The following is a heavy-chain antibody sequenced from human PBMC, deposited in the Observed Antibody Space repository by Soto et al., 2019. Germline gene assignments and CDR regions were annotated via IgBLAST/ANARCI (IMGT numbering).Heavy chain of an antibody. D-gene: IGHD6-19*01. Sequence: QVQLVQSGAEVKKPGSSVKVSCKDSGGTFSTYSMFWVRQAPGQGLEWMGRIIPMIGVRNYEQRFQDRVTITADKSTATVHMELSSLRSEDTALYSCTIGSGSGEVCDIWGQGTMVTVSS. J-gene: IGHJ3*02. V-gene: IGHV1-69*02. CDR1: GGTFSTYS. CDR3: TIGSGSGEVCDI. CDR2: IIPMIGVR.